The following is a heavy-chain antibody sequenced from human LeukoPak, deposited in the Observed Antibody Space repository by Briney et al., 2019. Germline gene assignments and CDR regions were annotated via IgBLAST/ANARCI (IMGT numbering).Heavy chain of an antibody. CDR1: GGSFSGYY. J-gene: IGHJ4*02. CDR2: INHSGST. V-gene: IGHV4-34*01. Sequence: SETLSLTCAVYGGSFSGYYWSWIRQPPGKGLEWIGEINHSGSTNYNPSLKSRVTISVDTSKNQSSLKLSSVTAADTAVYYCAREETDGYKNWGQGTLVTVSS. CDR3: AREETDGYKN. D-gene: IGHD5-24*01.